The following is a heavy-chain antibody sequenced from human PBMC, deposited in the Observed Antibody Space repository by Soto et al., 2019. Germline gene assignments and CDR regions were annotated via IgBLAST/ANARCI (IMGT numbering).Heavy chain of an antibody. V-gene: IGHV3-15*04. CDR2: IVSKKGNGRI. CDR3: TTIWTWDRGYDLDP. Sequence: PGGSLRLSCAASGLSFSEAWMSWVRQAPGKGLEWVARIVSKKGNGRIDYAAPVRGRFTISRDDSKSTLYLQMNSLETEDTAVYYCTTIWTWDRGYDLDPWGQGTMVTVYS. J-gene: IGHJ5*02. CDR1: GLSFSEAW. D-gene: IGHD5-12*01.